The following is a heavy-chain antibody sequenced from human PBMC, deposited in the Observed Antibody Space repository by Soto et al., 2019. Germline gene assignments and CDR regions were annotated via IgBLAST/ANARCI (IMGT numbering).Heavy chain of an antibody. V-gene: IGHV4-59*08. D-gene: IGHD4-17*01. CDR3: ARLGDYGMAY. CDR2: IYYSGST. CDR1: GGSISTYY. J-gene: IGHJ4*02. Sequence: QVQLQESGPGLVKPSETLSLTCSVSGGSISTYYWSWIRQPPGKGLEWIGYIYYSGSTNYNPSLNSRATISVDTSKNQFSLKLNSVTAADTAVYYCARLGDYGMAYWGQGTLVTVSS.